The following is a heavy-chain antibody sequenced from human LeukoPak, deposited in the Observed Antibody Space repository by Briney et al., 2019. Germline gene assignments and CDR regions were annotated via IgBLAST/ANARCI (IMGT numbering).Heavy chain of an antibody. CDR2: VYYTGST. CDR1: GGSISSYY. CDR3: ARVTGYMTEDYFDY. D-gene: IGHD6-13*01. Sequence: SETLSLTCTVSGGSISSYYWSWVRQPPGKGLEWIGFVYYTGSTNYNPSLKSRVTISVDTSKNQFSLRLSSVTAADTAVYYCARVTGYMTEDYFDYWGQGTLITVSS. V-gene: IGHV4-59*01. J-gene: IGHJ4*02.